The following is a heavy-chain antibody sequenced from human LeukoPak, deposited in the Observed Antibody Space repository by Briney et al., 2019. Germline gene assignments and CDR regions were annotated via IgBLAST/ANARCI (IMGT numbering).Heavy chain of an antibody. D-gene: IGHD6-19*01. CDR3: ARNQLSVAASWQN. J-gene: IGHJ4*02. CDR1: GFTFSNYW. Sequence: GGSLRLSCAASGFTFSNYWMTWVRQAPGKGLEWVANIKDDGSEKYYVDSVKGRFTITRDNAKNSLYLQMNSVRAEDTAVYYCARNQLSVAASWQNWGQGTLVTVSS. V-gene: IGHV3-7*01. CDR2: IKDDGSEK.